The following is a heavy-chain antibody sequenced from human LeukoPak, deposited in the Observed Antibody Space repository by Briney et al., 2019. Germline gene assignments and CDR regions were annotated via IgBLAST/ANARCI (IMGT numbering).Heavy chain of an antibody. J-gene: IGHJ4*02. CDR1: GGSISSGNYY. CDR2: IYTSGST. Sequence: SQTLSLTCTVSGGSISSGNYYWTWIRQPAGKGLELIGRIYTSGSTSYNPSLKSRVTISVDTSRNQFSLKLSSVTAADTAVYYCARGGWYVFDYWGQGTLLTVPS. V-gene: IGHV4-61*02. CDR3: ARGGWYVFDY. D-gene: IGHD6-19*01.